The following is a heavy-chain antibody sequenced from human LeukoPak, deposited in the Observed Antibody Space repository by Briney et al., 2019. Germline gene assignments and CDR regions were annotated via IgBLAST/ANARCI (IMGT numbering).Heavy chain of an antibody. CDR1: GGSISNDTYS. Sequence: SETLSLTCIVSGGSISNDTYSWGWIRQPPGKGLEWIGSIRYSGTTYYNPSLKSRVIISVDTSKNQFSLKLTSVTATDTAVYYCARGVRAWGQGTLVTVSS. CDR2: IRYSGTT. V-gene: IGHV4-39*01. J-gene: IGHJ4*02. CDR3: ARGVRA. D-gene: IGHD3-10*01.